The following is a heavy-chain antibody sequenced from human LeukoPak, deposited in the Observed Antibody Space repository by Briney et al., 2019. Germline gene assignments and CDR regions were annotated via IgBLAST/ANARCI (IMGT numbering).Heavy chain of an antibody. V-gene: IGHV3-33*08. Sequence: PGGSLRLSCAASGFTFSSYGMHWVRQAPGKGLEWVAVIWYDGSNKYYADSVKGRFTISRDNSKNTLYLQMNSLRAEDTAVYYCARDMSSSWYVIKYYFDYWGQGTLVTVSS. CDR2: IWYDGSNK. CDR1: GFTFSSYG. CDR3: ARDMSSSWYVIKYYFDY. J-gene: IGHJ4*02. D-gene: IGHD6-13*01.